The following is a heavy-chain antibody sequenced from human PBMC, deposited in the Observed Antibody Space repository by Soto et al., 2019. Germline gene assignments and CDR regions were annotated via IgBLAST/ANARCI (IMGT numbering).Heavy chain of an antibody. CDR1: GYTFTNYG. CDR2: ISGYNGNT. CDR3: AREDSTDPYFDY. V-gene: IGHV1-18*04. Sequence: ASVKVSCKASGYTFTNYGISWIRQAPVQGLEWMGWISGYNGNTNYAQKFQGRVTMTTDTSTNTAYMDLRSLRSDDTAVYFCAREDSTDPYFDYWGQGTLVTVSS. D-gene: IGHD2-15*01. J-gene: IGHJ4*02.